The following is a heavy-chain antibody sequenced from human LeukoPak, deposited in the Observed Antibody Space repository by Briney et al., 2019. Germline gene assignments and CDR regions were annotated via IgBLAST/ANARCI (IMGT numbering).Heavy chain of an antibody. CDR3: ARQADYNVLTGYFKGHLDY. Sequence: GESLRISCKGSGYSFNTYWIAWVRQMPGKGLERMGIIYPGDSDTRYSPSFQGQVTISADESISTAYLHWSSLKASDTAMYYCARQADYNVLTGYFKGHLDYWGQGTLVTVSS. V-gene: IGHV5-51*01. CDR2: IYPGDSDT. D-gene: IGHD3-9*01. J-gene: IGHJ4*02. CDR1: GYSFNTYW.